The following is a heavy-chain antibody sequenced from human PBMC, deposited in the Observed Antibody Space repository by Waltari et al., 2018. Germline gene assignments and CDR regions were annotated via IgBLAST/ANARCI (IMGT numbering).Heavy chain of an antibody. CDR3: ARDFIPKNGYFDY. D-gene: IGHD3-16*01. V-gene: IGHV3-30*01. CDR1: GFTFSTYA. Sequence: QVQLVESGGGVVLHGRSLRLSCAAYGFTFSTYAMHWVRQAPGKGLEWVAVISYDGSNKYYADSVKGRFTISRDNSKNTLYLQMNSLRAEDTAVYYCARDFIPKNGYFDYWGQGTLVTVSS. CDR2: ISYDGSNK. J-gene: IGHJ4*02.